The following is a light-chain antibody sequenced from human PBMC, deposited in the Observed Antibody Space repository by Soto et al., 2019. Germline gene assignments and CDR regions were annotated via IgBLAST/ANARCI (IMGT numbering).Light chain of an antibody. J-gene: IGLJ2*01. Sequence: QSVLTQPPSASGTPGQRGTISCSGSSSNIGSNYVYWYQQLQGTAPKLLIYKNDQRPSGVPDRFSGSKSGTSASLAISWLRSEDEADYYCAAWDDSLSGLFGGGTKVTVL. CDR3: AAWDDSLSGL. V-gene: IGLV1-47*01. CDR2: KND. CDR1: SSNIGSNY.